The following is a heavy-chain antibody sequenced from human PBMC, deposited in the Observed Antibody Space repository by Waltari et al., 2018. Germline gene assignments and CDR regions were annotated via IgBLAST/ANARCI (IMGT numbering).Heavy chain of an antibody. J-gene: IGHJ4*02. CDR3: VRSTSWRYYFDT. Sequence: DVQLVESGGGLVKPGGSLRLSCAASGFTFSSYSMHWVRQAPGKGLEGVASISSGGTYIYYTYSVKGRFTISRGSVTDSLYLQMNSLRVEDTATYFCVRSTSWRYYFDTWGQGTLVAVSS. CDR1: GFTFSSYS. CDR2: ISSGGTYI. V-gene: IGHV3-21*01. D-gene: IGHD6-13*01.